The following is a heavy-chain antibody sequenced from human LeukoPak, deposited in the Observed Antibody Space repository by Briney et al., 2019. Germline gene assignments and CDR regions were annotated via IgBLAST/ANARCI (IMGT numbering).Heavy chain of an antibody. CDR1: GFXFSSYA. V-gene: IGHV3-23*01. CDR3: AKGWYFDL. Sequence: GGSLRLSCVVSGFXFSSYAISWVRQAPGKGLEWVSAISGSGGNTYYADSVKGRFTISRDNSKNTLYLQMNSLRAEDTAVYYCAKGWYFDLWGRGTLVTVSS. CDR2: ISGSGGNT. J-gene: IGHJ2*01.